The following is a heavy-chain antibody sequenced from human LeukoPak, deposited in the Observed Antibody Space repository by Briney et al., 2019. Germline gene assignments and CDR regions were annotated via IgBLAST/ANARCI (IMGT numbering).Heavy chain of an antibody. V-gene: IGHV4-59*01. CDR1: GGSISSYY. CDR2: IYYSGST. J-gene: IGHJ4*02. D-gene: IGHD6-19*01. Sequence: SETLSLTCTVSGGSISSYYWSWIRQPPGKGLEWIGYIYYSGSTNYNPSLKSRVTISVDTSKNQFSLKLSSVTAADTAVYYCARGHYIPGYSSGLYDYWGQGTLVTVSS. CDR3: ARGHYIPGYSSGLYDY.